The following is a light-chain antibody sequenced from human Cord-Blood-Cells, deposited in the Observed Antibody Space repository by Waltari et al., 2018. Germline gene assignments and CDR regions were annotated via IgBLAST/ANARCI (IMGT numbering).Light chain of an antibody. J-gene: IGLJ2*01. V-gene: IGLV2-14*01. CDR3: SSYTSSSAVV. CDR1: SSDVGGYNY. Sequence: QSALTQPASVSGSPGQSIPISCTGTSSDVGGYNYVSWYQQHPGKAPKLMFYDVSNRPSGVSNRCSVSKSGNTAALTSSWLQAEDEADYYCSSYTSSSAVVFGGGTKLTVL. CDR2: DVS.